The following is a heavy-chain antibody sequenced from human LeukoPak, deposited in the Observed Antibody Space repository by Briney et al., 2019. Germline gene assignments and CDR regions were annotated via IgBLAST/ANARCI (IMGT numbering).Heavy chain of an antibody. J-gene: IGHJ4*02. V-gene: IGHV3-30-3*01. CDR3: ARDLGYSYGYDY. D-gene: IGHD5-18*01. Sequence: GGSLRLSCAASGFTFSSYAMHWVRQAPGKGLEWVAVISYDGSNKYYADSVKGRFTISRDNSKNTLYLQMNSLRAEDTAVYDCARDLGYSYGYDYWGQGTLVTVSS. CDR2: ISYDGSNK. CDR1: GFTFSSYA.